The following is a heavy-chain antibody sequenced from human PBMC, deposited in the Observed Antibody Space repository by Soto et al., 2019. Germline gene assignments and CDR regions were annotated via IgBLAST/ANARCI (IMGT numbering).Heavy chain of an antibody. V-gene: IGHV3-7*01. CDR3: ASGSKVTTSPIDY. J-gene: IGHJ4*02. Sequence: EVQLVESGGGLVQPGGSLRLSCAASGFTFSSYWMSWVRQAPGKGLEWVANIKQDGSEKYYVDSVKGRFTISRDNAKNSLYLQMNSLRADDTAVYYCASGSKVTTSPIDYWGQGTLVTVSS. CDR2: IKQDGSEK. D-gene: IGHD4-17*01. CDR1: GFTFSSYW.